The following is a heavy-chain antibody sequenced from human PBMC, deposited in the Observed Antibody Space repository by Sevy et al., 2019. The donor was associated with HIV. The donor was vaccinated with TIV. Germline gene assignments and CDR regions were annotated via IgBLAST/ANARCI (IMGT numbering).Heavy chain of an antibody. CDR3: AKDRIWELGDAFDI. Sequence: SGCLRLSCAASGFTFSSYAMSWVRQAPGKGLEWVSGLSGKGGSTNYADSVKGRFALSRYNSKNTLYLQINNLRAEDTAIYFCAKDRIWELGDAFDIWGQGTMVTVSS. CDR2: LSGKGGST. CDR1: GFTFSSYA. J-gene: IGHJ3*02. D-gene: IGHD1-7*01. V-gene: IGHV3-23*01.